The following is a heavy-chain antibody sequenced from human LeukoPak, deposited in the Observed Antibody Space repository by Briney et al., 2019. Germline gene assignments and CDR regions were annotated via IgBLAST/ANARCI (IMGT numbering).Heavy chain of an antibody. CDR2: IYYSGST. CDR3: ARVRVRGAPDTIDY. V-gene: IGHV4-59*01. J-gene: IGHJ4*02. D-gene: IGHD3-10*01. Sequence: SETLSLTCTVSGGSISSYYWSWIRQPPGKGLEWIGYIYYSGSTNYNPSLKSRVTISVDTSKNQFSLKLSSVTAAHTAVYYCARVRVRGAPDTIDYWGQGTLVTVSS. CDR1: GGSISSYY.